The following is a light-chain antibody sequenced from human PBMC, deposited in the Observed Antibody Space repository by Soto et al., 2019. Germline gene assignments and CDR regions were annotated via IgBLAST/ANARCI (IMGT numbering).Light chain of an antibody. V-gene: IGKV1-5*01. CDR2: DAS. Sequence: DIQMTQSPSTLSASVGDRVTITCRASQSISSWLAWYQQKPGKAPKLLIYDASSLESGVPSRLSGSGSGTEFTLTISSLQPDDFATYYCQRYNSYSGTFGQGTKVDIK. CDR3: QRYNSYSGT. J-gene: IGKJ1*01. CDR1: QSISSW.